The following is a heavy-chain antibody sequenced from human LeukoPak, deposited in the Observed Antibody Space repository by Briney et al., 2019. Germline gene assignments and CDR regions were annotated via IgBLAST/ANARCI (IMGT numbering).Heavy chain of an antibody. D-gene: IGHD3-9*01. J-gene: IGHJ4*02. Sequence: SETLSLTCTVSGGSISSYYWSWIRQPPGKGLEWIGSIYYSGSTYYNPSLKSRVTISVDTSKNQFSLKLSSVTAADTAVYYCARFDYDILTGYHNPLDYWGQGTLVTVSS. CDR2: IYYSGST. CDR3: ARFDYDILTGYHNPLDY. CDR1: GGSISSYY. V-gene: IGHV4-59*05.